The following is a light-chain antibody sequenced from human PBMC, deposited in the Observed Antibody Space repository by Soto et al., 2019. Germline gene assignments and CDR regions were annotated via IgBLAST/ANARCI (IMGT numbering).Light chain of an antibody. CDR3: SSYTSSTTYV. CDR1: SSDVGGYNF. CDR2: EVT. V-gene: IGLV2-14*01. J-gene: IGLJ1*01. Sequence: QSALTQPASVSGSPGQSITISCTGTSSDVGGYNFVSWYQHHPGKAPKLMIYEVTNRPSGVSNRFSGSKSGNTASLTISGLQAEGEADYYCSSYTSSTTYVLGTGTKLTVL.